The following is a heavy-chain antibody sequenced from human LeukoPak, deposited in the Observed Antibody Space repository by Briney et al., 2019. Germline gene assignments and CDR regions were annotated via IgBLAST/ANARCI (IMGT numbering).Heavy chain of an antibody. CDR1: GFTFSSYS. Sequence: GGSLRLSCAASGFTFSSYSMNWVRQAPGKGLEWVSSISSSSNYIYYADSVKGRFTISRDNAKNSLYLQMNSLRAEDTAVYYCARDQYSSGWFDYWGQGTLVTVSS. J-gene: IGHJ4*02. V-gene: IGHV3-21*01. CDR3: ARDQYSSGWFDY. CDR2: ISSSSNYI. D-gene: IGHD6-19*01.